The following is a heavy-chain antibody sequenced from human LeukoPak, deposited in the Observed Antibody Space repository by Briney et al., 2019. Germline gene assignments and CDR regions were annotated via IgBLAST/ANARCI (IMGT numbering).Heavy chain of an antibody. CDR1: GGSISSYY. V-gene: IGHV4-59*08. Sequence: PSETLSLTCTVSGGSISSYYWSWIRQPPGKGLEWIGHIYYSGSTNYNPSLKSRVTISVDTSKNQFSLKLSSVTAADTAVYYCARSSQGWFGELFFDYWGQGTLVTVSS. J-gene: IGHJ4*02. CDR2: IYYSGST. CDR3: ARSSQGWFGELFFDY. D-gene: IGHD3-10*01.